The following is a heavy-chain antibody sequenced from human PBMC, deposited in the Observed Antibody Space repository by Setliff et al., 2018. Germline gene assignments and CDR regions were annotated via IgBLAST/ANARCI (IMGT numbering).Heavy chain of an antibody. J-gene: IGHJ4*02. CDR3: ATGPSRGPYSRNY. Sequence: SETLSLTCTVSGVSISSSSYYCGWIRQPPGKGLEWIGSIYCSGSTYYNPSLKSRVTISVETSKNQFSLKLTSVTAADTAVYYCATGPSRGPYSRNYWGQGTLVTVSS. V-gene: IGHV4-39*01. CDR2: IYCSGST. CDR1: GVSISSSSYY. D-gene: IGHD4-4*01.